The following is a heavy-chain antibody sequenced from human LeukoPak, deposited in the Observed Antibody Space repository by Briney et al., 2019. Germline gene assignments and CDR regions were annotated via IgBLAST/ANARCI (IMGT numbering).Heavy chain of an antibody. J-gene: IGHJ6*02. CDR2: ITSSSSTK. V-gene: IGHV3-48*02. Sequence: PGGSLRLSCAASGFTFSSYSMNWVRQAPGKGLEWISFITSSSSTKYYTDSVKGRFTISRDNGKNSLYLQVNSLRDEDMAVYYCARIGGPGYYYYGMDVWGQGTTVTVSS. CDR1: GFTFSSYS. CDR3: ARIGGPGYYYYGMDV. D-gene: IGHD3-10*01.